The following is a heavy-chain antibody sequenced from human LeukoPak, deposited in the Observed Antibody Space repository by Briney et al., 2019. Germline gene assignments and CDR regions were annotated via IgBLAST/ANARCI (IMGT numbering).Heavy chain of an antibody. D-gene: IGHD1-20*01. J-gene: IGHJ4*02. Sequence: SETLSLTCTVSGGSISSYYWSWIRQPAGKGLEWIGRIYTSGSTNYNPSLKSRVTMSVDTSTNQFSLKLSSVTAADTAVYYCARDGISGSRFDYWGQGTLVTVSS. CDR2: IYTSGST. CDR1: GGSISSYY. V-gene: IGHV4-4*07. CDR3: ARDGISGSRFDY.